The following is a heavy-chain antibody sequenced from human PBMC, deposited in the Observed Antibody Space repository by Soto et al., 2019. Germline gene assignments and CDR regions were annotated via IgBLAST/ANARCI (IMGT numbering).Heavy chain of an antibody. CDR2: IYYSWST. J-gene: IGHJ6*01. V-gene: IGHV4-39*01. D-gene: IGHD5-12*01. Sequence: SETLSLTCTVSVGSISSSSYYLGWICLPPGKGLESIGSIYYSWSTYYNPSLKSRVTISVDTSKNQFSLKLSSVTAADTAVYYCARVSGRAYSGYDYPRYYYYGMDVWGHVTTVNVSS. CDR3: ARVSGRAYSGYDYPRYYYYGMDV. CDR1: VGSISSSSYY.